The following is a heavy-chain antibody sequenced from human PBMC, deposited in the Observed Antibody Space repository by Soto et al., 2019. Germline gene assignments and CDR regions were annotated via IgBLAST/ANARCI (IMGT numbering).Heavy chain of an antibody. J-gene: IGHJ4*02. D-gene: IGHD2-2*01. Sequence: GGSLRLSCSASGFTFSSYSMNWVRQAPGKGLEWVSYISSSSSTIYYADSVKGRFTISRDNAKNSLYLQMNSLRAEDTAVYYCATWKYQLLSEVFDYWGQGTLVTVSS. CDR3: ATWKYQLLSEVFDY. CDR1: GFTFSSYS. V-gene: IGHV3-48*01. CDR2: ISSSSSTI.